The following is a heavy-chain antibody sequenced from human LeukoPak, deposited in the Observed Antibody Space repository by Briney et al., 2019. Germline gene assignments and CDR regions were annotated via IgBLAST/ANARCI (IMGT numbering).Heavy chain of an antibody. D-gene: IGHD5-18*01. CDR2: IYPGDSDT. Sequence: GESLKISCKGSGYSFTSYWIGWVRQMPGKGLEWMGIIYPGDSDTRYSPSFQGQVTISADKSISTAYLQWSSLKASDTAMYYCARYSRYSYGKGDWFDPWGQGTLVTVSS. CDR3: ARYSRYSYGKGDWFDP. CDR1: GYSFTSYW. J-gene: IGHJ5*02. V-gene: IGHV5-51*01.